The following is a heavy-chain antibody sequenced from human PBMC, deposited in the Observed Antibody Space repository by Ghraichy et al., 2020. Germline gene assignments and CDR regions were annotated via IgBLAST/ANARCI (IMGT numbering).Heavy chain of an antibody. CDR1: GGSISSYY. D-gene: IGHD6-19*01. CDR2: IYYSGST. J-gene: IGHJ6*02. V-gene: IGHV4-59*01. Sequence: SETLSLTCSVSGGSISSYYWHWIRQPPGKGLEWIGYIYYSGSTNYNPSLKSRVTISVDTSKNQFSLKLTSVTAADTAVYYCAREYSSPREVFGMDVWGQGTTVTVSS. CDR3: AREYSSPREVFGMDV.